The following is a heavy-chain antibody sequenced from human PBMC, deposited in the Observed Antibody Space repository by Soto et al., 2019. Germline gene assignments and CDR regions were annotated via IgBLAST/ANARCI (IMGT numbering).Heavy chain of an antibody. CDR3: AWLGQASVGAGPYYYGMDV. CDR2: ITGTGGST. CDR1: GFTFSNYA. J-gene: IGHJ6*02. V-gene: IGHV3-23*01. Sequence: PGGSLRLSCAASGFTFSNYAMSWVRQAPGKGLEWVSGITGTGGSTYYADSVKGRFTISRDNAKNSLYLQMNSLRAEDTAVYYCAWLGQASVGAGPYYYGMDVWGQGTTVTVSS. D-gene: IGHD1-26*01.